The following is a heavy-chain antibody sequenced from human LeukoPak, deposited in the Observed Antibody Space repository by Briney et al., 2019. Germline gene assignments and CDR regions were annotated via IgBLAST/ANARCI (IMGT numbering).Heavy chain of an antibody. D-gene: IGHD3-10*01. CDR2: MYYSEST. CDR1: GGSISSGGYY. Sequence: SETLSLTCTVSGGSISSGGYYGSWIRQHPGGGLEWIGYMYYSESTYYNPARKSRVTISVDTSKNQFSMKLRSVTDAHTAVYYCARVVSEWFGASLGDAFDIWGQRTMVTLSS. J-gene: IGHJ3*02. CDR3: ARVVSEWFGASLGDAFDI. V-gene: IGHV4-31*03.